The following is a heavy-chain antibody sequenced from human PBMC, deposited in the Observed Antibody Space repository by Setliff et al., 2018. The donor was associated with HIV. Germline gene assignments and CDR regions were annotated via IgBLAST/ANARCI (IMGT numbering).Heavy chain of an antibody. J-gene: IGHJ6*03. CDR2: ISDSGST. D-gene: IGHD4-4*01. CDR3: ARMVVGDYNNYYYYYYMDV. Sequence: PSETLSLTCTVSGDSVSFYYWSWIRQSPGKGLEWLAYISDSGSTNYNPSLKSRVTMSLDTSKNQFSLNLSSVTAADTAVYYCARMVVGDYNNYYYYYYMDVWGKGTTVTVSS. CDR1: GDSVSFYY. V-gene: IGHV4-59*02.